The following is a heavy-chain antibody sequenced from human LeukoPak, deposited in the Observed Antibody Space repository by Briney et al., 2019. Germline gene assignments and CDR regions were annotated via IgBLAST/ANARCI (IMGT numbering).Heavy chain of an antibody. CDR1: GFTFSSYW. CDR3: ARDGLYYYGSGSYQNY. J-gene: IGHJ4*02. V-gene: IGHV3-7*01. Sequence: PGGSLRLSCAASGFTFSSYWMSWDRQAPGKGLDWVANIKQDGSEKYYVDSVKGRFTISRDNAKNSLYLQMNSLRAEDTAVYYCARDGLYYYGSGSYQNYWVQGNLVTVSS. CDR2: IKQDGSEK. D-gene: IGHD3-10*01.